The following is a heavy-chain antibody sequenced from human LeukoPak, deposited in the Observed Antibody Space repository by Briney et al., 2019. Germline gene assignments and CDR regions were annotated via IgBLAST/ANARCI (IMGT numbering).Heavy chain of an antibody. CDR2: ISSSSSYI. CDR3: AKGGKRELPFDY. D-gene: IGHD1-26*01. J-gene: IGHJ4*02. Sequence: GGSLRLSCAASGFTFSSYSMNWVRQAPGKGLEWVSSISSSSSYIYYADSVKGRFTISRDNSKNTLYLQMNSLRAEDTAVYYCAKGGKRELPFDYWGQGTLVTVSS. V-gene: IGHV3-21*04. CDR1: GFTFSSYS.